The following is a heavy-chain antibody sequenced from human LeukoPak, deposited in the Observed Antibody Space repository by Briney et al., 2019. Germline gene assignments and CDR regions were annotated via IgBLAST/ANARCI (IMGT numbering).Heavy chain of an antibody. Sequence: GGSLRLSCAAPGFNFDDYGMSWVRQAPGKGLEWVSGINWNGGSTGYADSVKGRFAISRDNAKNSLYLQMNSLRAEDTALYYCAGDRGRGYFSLDYWGQGTLVTVSS. D-gene: IGHD1-26*01. CDR2: INWNGGST. J-gene: IGHJ4*02. V-gene: IGHV3-20*04. CDR1: GFNFDDYG. CDR3: AGDRGRGYFSLDY.